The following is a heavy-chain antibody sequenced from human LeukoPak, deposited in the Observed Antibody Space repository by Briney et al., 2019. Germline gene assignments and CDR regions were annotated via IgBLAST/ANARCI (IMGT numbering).Heavy chain of an antibody. Sequence: SETLSLTCNVSGGSMRNYYWSWIRQPPGKGLEWIGYISHSGSTKYNPSLKSRVTISVDTSKNQFSLKMSSVTAADTAVYYCVRDHYYDSSVAYWGQGTLVTVSS. J-gene: IGHJ4*02. V-gene: IGHV4-59*12. D-gene: IGHD3-22*01. CDR2: ISHSGST. CDR1: GGSMRNYY. CDR3: VRDHYYDSSVAY.